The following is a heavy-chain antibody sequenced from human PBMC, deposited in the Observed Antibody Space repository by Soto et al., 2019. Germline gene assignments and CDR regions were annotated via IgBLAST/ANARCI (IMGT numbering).Heavy chain of an antibody. Sequence: PSETLSLTCTASGCSISTRSYYWGWIRQPPGKELEWIGSIYYSRSTYFNPSFRGRIALSVDTTNNQFSLTLSSVTAPDTAVYYCASHDYNKLGQRFASWGKGKLVPSPQ. CDR2: IYYSRST. CDR1: GCSISTRSYY. V-gene: IGHV4-39*01. J-gene: IGHJ4*02. CDR3: ASHDYNKLGQRFAS. D-gene: IGHD4-4*01.